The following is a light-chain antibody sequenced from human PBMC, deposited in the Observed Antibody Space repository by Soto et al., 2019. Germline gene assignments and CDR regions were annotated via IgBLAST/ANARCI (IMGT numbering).Light chain of an antibody. CDR2: EVS. Sequence: QSALTQPASVSGSPGQSITISCTGTSSDVGNYNLVSWYQHHPGKAPKLMIYEVSKRPSGVSNRFSGSKSGDTASLTISGLQAGDGADYYCCSCEGSNYFLGIGTKAT. CDR1: SSDVGNYNL. V-gene: IGLV2-23*02. J-gene: IGLJ1*01. CDR3: CSCEGSNYF.